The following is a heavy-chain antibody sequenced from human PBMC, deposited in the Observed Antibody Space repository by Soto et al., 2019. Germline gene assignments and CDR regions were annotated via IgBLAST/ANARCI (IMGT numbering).Heavy chain of an antibody. J-gene: IGHJ5*02. CDR1: GGTFSSYA. CDR2: IIPIFGTA. V-gene: IGHV1-69*01. CDR3: ARVKQRGGWSYNWFDP. D-gene: IGHD3-10*01. Sequence: QVQLVQSGAEVKKPGSSVKVSCKASGGTFSSYAISWVRQAPGQGLEWMGGIIPIFGTANSAQKFQGRVTITEDESTSTADMGLSSLRSENTAVYYCARVKQRGGWSYNWFDPWGQGPLVTVSS.